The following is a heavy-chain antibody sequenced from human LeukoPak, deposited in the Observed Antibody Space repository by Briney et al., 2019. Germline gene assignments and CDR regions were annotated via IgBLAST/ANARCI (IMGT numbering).Heavy chain of an antibody. V-gene: IGHV3-30*02. Sequence: GGSLRLSCSTSGFVFSFNAMHWVRQAPAKGLEWVAFIRSDGSDKFYADFVRGRVTISRDNSKNTLYLQMNSLRVEDTAVYYCAKDRGYSSDYWGQGTLVTVSS. CDR1: GFVFSFNA. D-gene: IGHD5-18*01. CDR2: IRSDGSDK. CDR3: AKDRGYSSDY. J-gene: IGHJ4*02.